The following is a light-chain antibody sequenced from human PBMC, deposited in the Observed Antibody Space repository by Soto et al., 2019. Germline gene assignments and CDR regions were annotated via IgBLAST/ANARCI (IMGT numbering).Light chain of an antibody. CDR2: SAS. J-gene: IGKJ2*01. CDR3: QQYYSTPYT. V-gene: IGKV4-1*01. CDR1: QSVFYSSNNKNY. Sequence: DIVMTQSPDSLPVSLGERATINCKSSQSVFYSSNNKNYLAWYQQKPGQPPRLLIYSASTREYGVPDRFSGSGSGTDFTLTISSLQAEDVAVYYCQQYYSTPYTFGQGTKLEIK.